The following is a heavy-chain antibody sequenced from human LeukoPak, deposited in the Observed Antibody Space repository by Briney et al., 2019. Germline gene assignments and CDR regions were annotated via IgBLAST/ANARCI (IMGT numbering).Heavy chain of an antibody. CDR2: ISSSSSYI. CDR3: ARGVEYYYYFDY. Sequence: PGGSLRLSCAASGFTFSSYSMNWVRQAPGKGLEWVSSISSSSSYIYYADSVKGRFTISRDHARNSLYLQMNSLRAEDTAVYYCARGVEYYYYFDYWGQGALVTVSS. D-gene: IGHD2/OR15-2a*01. V-gene: IGHV3-21*01. CDR1: GFTFSSYS. J-gene: IGHJ4*02.